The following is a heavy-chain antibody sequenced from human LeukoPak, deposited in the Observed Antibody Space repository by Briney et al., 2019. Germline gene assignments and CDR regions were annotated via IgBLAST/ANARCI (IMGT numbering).Heavy chain of an antibody. J-gene: IGHJ6*03. CDR3: ARGNLWDYRRYYYYMDV. D-gene: IGHD4-11*01. Sequence: GSLRLSCAASGFTFSSYSMNWVRQAPGKGLEWIGEINQSGSTNCAPSLKSRVSMSIDTSKSQFSLNLRSVTAADTAVYYCARGNLWDYRRYYYYMDVWGKGTTGTVSS. CDR1: GFTFSSYS. V-gene: IGHV4-34*01. CDR2: INQSGST.